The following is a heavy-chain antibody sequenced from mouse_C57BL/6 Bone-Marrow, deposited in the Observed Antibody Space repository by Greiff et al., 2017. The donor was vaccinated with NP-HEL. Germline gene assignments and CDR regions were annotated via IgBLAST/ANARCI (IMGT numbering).Heavy chain of an antibody. CDR3: AIYYYGSSYADY. J-gene: IGHJ2*01. D-gene: IGHD1-1*01. CDR2: IYPGDGDT. Sequence: VKLMESGAELVKPGASVKISCKASGYAFSSYWMNWVKQRPGKGLEWIGQIYPGDGDTNYNGKFKGKATLTADKSSSTAYMQLSSLTSEDSAVYFCAIYYYGSSYADYWGQGTTLTVSS. CDR1: GYAFSSYW. V-gene: IGHV1-80*01.